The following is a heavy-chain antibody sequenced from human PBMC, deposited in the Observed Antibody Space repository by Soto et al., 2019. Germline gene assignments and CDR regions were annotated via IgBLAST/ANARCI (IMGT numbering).Heavy chain of an antibody. V-gene: IGHV1-8*01. D-gene: IGHD6-13*01. J-gene: IGHJ4*02. CDR1: GYTFTSYE. Sequence: QVQLVQSGAEVKKPGASVKVSCKASGYTFTSYEINWVRQATGQGFEWMGRMNPNSGNTGYAQKFQGRVTMTRNTSISTAYMELSSLRSEGTAVYYCARGGSSWYFYWGQGTLVTVSS. CDR3: ARGGSSWYFY. CDR2: MNPNSGNT.